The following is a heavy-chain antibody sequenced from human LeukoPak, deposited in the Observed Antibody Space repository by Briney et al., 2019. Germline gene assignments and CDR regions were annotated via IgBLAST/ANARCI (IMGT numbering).Heavy chain of an antibody. CDR2: IYPGDSDT. J-gene: IGHJ3*02. D-gene: IGHD1-26*01. V-gene: IGHV5-51*01. CDR1: GYSFTTYW. Sequence: GESLKISCKGSGYSFTTYWIGWVRQMPGKGLEWMGTIYPGDSDTRYRPSFQGQVTISADKSINTAYLQWSSLKASDTAMYYCARQGGSQSGAFDIWGQGTMVTVSS. CDR3: ARQGGSQSGAFDI.